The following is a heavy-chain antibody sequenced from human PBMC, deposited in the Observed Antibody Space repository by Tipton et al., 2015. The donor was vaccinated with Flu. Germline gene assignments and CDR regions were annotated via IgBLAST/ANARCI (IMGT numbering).Heavy chain of an antibody. V-gene: IGHV4-59*01. CDR1: GGSISSYY. Sequence: LRLSCTVSGGSISSYYWSWIRQPPGKGLEWIGYIYYSGSTNYNPSLKSRVTISVDTSKNQFSLKLSSVTAADTAVYYCARDGSSPLFYYYYYMDVWGKGTTVTVSS. D-gene: IGHD6-6*01. J-gene: IGHJ6*03. CDR3: ARDGSSPLFYYYYYMDV. CDR2: IYYSGST.